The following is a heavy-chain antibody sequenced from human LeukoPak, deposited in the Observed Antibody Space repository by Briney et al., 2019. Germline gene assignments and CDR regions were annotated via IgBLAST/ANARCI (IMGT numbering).Heavy chain of an antibody. V-gene: IGHV3-11*06. CDR2: ISGSSSYA. D-gene: IGHD6-13*01. CDR1: GFTFSDYY. J-gene: IGHJ4*02. Sequence: PGGSLRLSCAVAGFTFSDYYMSWIRQAPGKGLEWISYISGSSSYAKYADSVKGRFTISRDNAKNSLFLQMNSLRGEDTAVYYCAREIAASSRANFGYWGQGTLVTVSS. CDR3: AREIAASSRANFGY.